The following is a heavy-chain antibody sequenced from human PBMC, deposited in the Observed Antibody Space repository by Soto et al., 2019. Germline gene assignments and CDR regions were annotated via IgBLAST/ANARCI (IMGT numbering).Heavy chain of an antibody. CDR3: ARAREHLYFDY. D-gene: IGHD1-26*01. J-gene: IGHJ4*02. V-gene: IGHV4-61*01. CDR1: GGSVSSASYY. Sequence: PSETLSLTCTVFGGSVSSASYYWSWIRQPPGKGLEWIGYVYYTGSTNYNPSLKSRVTISVDTSKNQFSLKLTSVTAADTAMYYCARAREHLYFDYWGQGTLVTVSS. CDR2: VYYTGST.